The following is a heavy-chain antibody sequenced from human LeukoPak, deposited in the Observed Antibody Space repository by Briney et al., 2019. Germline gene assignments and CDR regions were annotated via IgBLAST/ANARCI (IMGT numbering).Heavy chain of an antibody. CDR1: GGSFSGYY. CDR2: LNIRGST. Sequence: PSETLSLTCAVYGGSFSGYYWSWIRQPPGKGLEWIGELNIRGSTNYNPSLKSRVTISVDTSKNQFSLKLSSVTAADTAVYYCARGRLRYYYDSSGYYYGIRFDYWGQGTLVTVSS. CDR3: ARGRLRYYYDSSGYYYGIRFDY. D-gene: IGHD3-22*01. J-gene: IGHJ4*02. V-gene: IGHV4-34*01.